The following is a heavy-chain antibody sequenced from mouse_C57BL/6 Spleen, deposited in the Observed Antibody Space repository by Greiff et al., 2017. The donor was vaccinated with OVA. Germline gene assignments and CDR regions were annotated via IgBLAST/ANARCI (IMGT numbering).Heavy chain of an antibody. CDR2: ISSGSSTI. V-gene: IGHV5-17*01. Sequence: EVKLMESGGGLVKPGGSLKLSCAASGFTFSDYGMHWVRQAPEKGLEWVAYISSGSSTIYYADTVKGRFTISRDNAKNTLFLQMTSLRSEDTAMYYCARGYDGYYDYFDYWGQGTTLTVSS. CDR3: ARGYDGYYDYFDY. J-gene: IGHJ2*01. CDR1: GFTFSDYG. D-gene: IGHD2-3*01.